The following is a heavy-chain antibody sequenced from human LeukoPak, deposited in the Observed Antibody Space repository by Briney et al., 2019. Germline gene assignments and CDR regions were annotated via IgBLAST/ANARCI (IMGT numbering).Heavy chain of an antibody. D-gene: IGHD3-10*01. J-gene: IGHJ5*02. CDR1: GFTFSSYE. V-gene: IGHV3-48*03. CDR3: ARGGITLVPP. CDR2: ISSSGSTI. Sequence: PGGSLRLSCAASGFTFSSYEMNWVRQAPGKGLEWVSYISSSGSTIYYADSVKGRFTISRDNAKNSLYLQMSSLRAEDTAVYYCARGGITLVPPWGQGTLVTVSS.